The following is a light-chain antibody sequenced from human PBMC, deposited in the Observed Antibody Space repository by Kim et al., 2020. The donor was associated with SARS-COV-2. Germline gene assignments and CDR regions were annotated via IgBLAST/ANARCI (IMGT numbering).Light chain of an antibody. CDR2: GTS. V-gene: IGKV3-20*01. Sequence: LSPRDRATRTCRASQSVASNHLAWFQQKPGQAPRLLIYGTSSRAPAIPDRFSASGSGTDFTLTISRLEPEDFAIYYCQQYDRPPYTFGQGTKLEI. CDR1: QSVASNH. CDR3: QQYDRPPYT. J-gene: IGKJ2*01.